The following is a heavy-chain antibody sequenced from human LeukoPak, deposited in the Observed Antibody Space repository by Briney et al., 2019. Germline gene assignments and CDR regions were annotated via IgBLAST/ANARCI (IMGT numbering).Heavy chain of an antibody. J-gene: IGHJ4*02. CDR3: ARHVAVAGMGRGVFDY. CDR1: GGSISSYY. V-gene: IGHV4-59*08. Sequence: SETLSLTCTVSGGSISSYYWSWIRQPPGKGLEWIGYIYYSGSTNYNPSLKSRVTISVDTSKNQFSLKLSSVTAADTAVYYCARHVAVAGMGRGVFDYWGQGALVTVSS. D-gene: IGHD6-19*01. CDR2: IYYSGST.